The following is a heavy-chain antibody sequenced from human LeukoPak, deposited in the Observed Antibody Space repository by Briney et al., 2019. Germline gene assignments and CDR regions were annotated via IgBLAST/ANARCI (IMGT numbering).Heavy chain of an antibody. Sequence: GGSLKISCKGSGYSFTSYWIGWVRQMPGKGLEWMGIIYPGDSDTRYSPSFQGQVTISADKSISTAYLQWSSLKASDTAMYYCARSVVPRGDAFDIWGQGTMVTVSS. J-gene: IGHJ3*02. CDR3: ARSVVPRGDAFDI. CDR2: IYPGDSDT. CDR1: GYSFTSYW. V-gene: IGHV5-51*01. D-gene: IGHD3-22*01.